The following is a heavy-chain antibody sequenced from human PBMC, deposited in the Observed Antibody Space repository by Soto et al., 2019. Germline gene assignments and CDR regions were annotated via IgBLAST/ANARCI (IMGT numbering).Heavy chain of an antibody. CDR2: IRDSGDST. D-gene: IGHD2-15*01. V-gene: IGHV3-23*01. Sequence: EVQLLESGGGLVQPGASLRLSWAVSGFIFGNYMMTWVRQAPGKGLEWVSTIRDSGDSTYYADSVKGRFTISRDNFNNTMYLEMDSLGAEDTALYYCAPHVYCSGGSCHDDAFDIRGQGAMVTVSS. CDR1: GFIFGNYM. CDR3: APHVYCSGGSCHDDAFDI. J-gene: IGHJ3*02.